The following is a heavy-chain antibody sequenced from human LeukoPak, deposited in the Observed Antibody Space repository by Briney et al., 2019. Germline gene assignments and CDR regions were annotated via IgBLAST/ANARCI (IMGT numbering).Heavy chain of an antibody. CDR3: ARGSSGEAGDYYYYYYYGMDV. V-gene: IGHV3-48*03. D-gene: IGHD3-22*01. Sequence: GGSLRLSCAASGFTFSSYEMNWVRQAPGKGLEWVSYISSSGSTIYYADSVKGRFTISRDNAKNSLYLQMNSLRAEDTAVYYCARGSSGEAGDYYYYYYYGMDVWGQGTTVTVSS. J-gene: IGHJ6*02. CDR2: ISSSGSTI. CDR1: GFTFSSYE.